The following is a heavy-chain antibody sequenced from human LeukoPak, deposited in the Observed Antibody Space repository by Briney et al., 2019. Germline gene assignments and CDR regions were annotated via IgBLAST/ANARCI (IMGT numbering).Heavy chain of an antibody. J-gene: IGHJ4*02. D-gene: IGHD3-16*01. Sequence: ASVKVSCKASGYTFTSYYTHWVRQAPGQGLEWMGIINPSGGSTSYAQKFQGRVTMTRDTSTSTVYMELSSLRSEDTAVYYCARSQTTGGADTPWGQGTLVTVSS. CDR1: GYTFTSYY. V-gene: IGHV1-46*01. CDR3: ARSQTTGGADTP. CDR2: INPSGGST.